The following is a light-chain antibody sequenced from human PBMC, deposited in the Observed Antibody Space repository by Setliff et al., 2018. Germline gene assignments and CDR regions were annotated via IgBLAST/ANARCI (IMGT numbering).Light chain of an antibody. CDR2: AVS. CDR3: IAYTSGSTYV. V-gene: IGLV2-14*03. Sequence: QSVLAQPASVSGSPGQSITISCSGTSSDVGAYDLVSWYQQHPGKAPKLIIYAVSDRPSGVSNRFSGSKSVNTASLTISGLQTEDVADYYCIAYTSGSTYVFGTGTKGTVL. CDR1: SSDVGAYDL. J-gene: IGLJ1*01.